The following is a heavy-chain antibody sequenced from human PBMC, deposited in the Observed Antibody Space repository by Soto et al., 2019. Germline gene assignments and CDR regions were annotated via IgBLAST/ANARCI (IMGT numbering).Heavy chain of an antibody. V-gene: IGHV3-30-3*02. Sequence: GGSLRLSCAASGFTFSSYAMHWVRQAPGKGLEWVAVISYDGSNKYHADSVRGRFTISRDNSKNTLFLQMNSLRAEDTALYYCAKQRAGYGSGSDTYYFDFWGQGTLVTVSS. J-gene: IGHJ4*02. CDR3: AKQRAGYGSGSDTYYFDF. D-gene: IGHD3-10*01. CDR2: ISYDGSNK. CDR1: GFTFSSYA.